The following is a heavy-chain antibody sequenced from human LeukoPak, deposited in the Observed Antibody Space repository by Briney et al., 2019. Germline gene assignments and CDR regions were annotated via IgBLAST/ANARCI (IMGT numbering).Heavy chain of an antibody. V-gene: IGHV4-4*07. J-gene: IGHJ5*02. Sequence: SETLSLTCTVSGGSISSYYWGWIRQPAGKGLEWIGRIYTSGSANYNPSLTSRLTMSVDTSKNQFSLKLNSVTAADTAVYYCARGHMFRGGGSDFPFNWFDPWGQGILVTVSS. CDR2: IYTSGSA. CDR3: ARGHMFRGGGSDFPFNWFDP. D-gene: IGHD3-10*01. CDR1: GGSISSYY.